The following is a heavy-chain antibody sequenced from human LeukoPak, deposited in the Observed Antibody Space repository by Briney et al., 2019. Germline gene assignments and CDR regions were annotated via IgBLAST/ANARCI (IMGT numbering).Heavy chain of an antibody. CDR2: ISYDGDNK. D-gene: IGHD1-26*01. Sequence: GGSLRLSCAASGFTFSSHGMHWVRQAPGRGLEWVAVISYDGDNKYYADSVKGRFTISRDNSKNTLYLQMNSLRAEDTAVYYCAKDLGGWERVFDYWGQGALVTVSS. V-gene: IGHV3-30*18. CDR3: AKDLGGWERVFDY. CDR1: GFTFSSHG. J-gene: IGHJ4*02.